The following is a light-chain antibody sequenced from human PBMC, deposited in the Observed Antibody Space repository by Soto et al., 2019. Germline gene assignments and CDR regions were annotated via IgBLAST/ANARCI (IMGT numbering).Light chain of an antibody. Sequence: QLVLTQSPSASASLGASVKLTCTLSSGHSSYAIAWHQQQPEKGPRYLMKLNSVGSHSKGDGIPDRFSGSSSGAERYLTISSLQSEDEADYYCQTWGTGILVFGGGTKLTVL. J-gene: IGLJ2*01. CDR2: LNSVGSH. CDR3: QTWGTGILV. CDR1: SGHSSYA. V-gene: IGLV4-69*01.